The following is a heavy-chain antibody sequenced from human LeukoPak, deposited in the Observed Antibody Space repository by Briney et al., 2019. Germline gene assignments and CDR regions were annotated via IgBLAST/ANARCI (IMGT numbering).Heavy chain of an antibody. J-gene: IGHJ4*02. CDR3: ARVYCSGNSCYGPFDY. CDR2: VWYDGSKK. CDR1: GFTFSSYG. D-gene: IGHD2-15*01. V-gene: IGHV3-33*01. Sequence: PGGSLRLSCAASGFTFSSYGMHWVRRAPGKGLEGVAIVWYDGSKKYYADSVKGRFTISRDNSKNTLYLQMNSLRAEDTAVYYCARVYCSGNSCYGPFDYWGQGVLVTVSS.